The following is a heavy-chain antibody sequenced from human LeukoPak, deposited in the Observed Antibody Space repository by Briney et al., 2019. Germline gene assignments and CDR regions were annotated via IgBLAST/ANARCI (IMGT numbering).Heavy chain of an antibody. J-gene: IGHJ4*02. V-gene: IGHV1-2*02. CDR3: ARDKNSKLAY. Sequence: GASVKVSCKAPGYTFTGYYMHWVRQAPGQGREWMGWINPNSGGTNYAQKCQGRVTMTRDTSISTAYMELSRLRSDATAVYYCARDKNSKLAYWGQGHLVTVSS. D-gene: IGHD2/OR15-2a*01. CDR1: GYTFTGYY. CDR2: INPNSGGT.